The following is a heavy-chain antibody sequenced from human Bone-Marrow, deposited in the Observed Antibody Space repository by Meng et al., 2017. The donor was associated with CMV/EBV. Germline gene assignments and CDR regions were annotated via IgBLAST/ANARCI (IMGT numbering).Heavy chain of an antibody. J-gene: IGHJ4*02. CDR1: GYTFTSYY. CDR2: INPSGGSK. V-gene: IGHV1-46*01. Sequence: ASVKVSCKASGYTFTSYYRHWGRQAPGQGREWMGIINPSGGSKRYAQKYQCRVTMTRDTSTSRVYMEMSSLRYEDTAGYYCASMTFGITGTNRIFDYWGQGTLVTVSS. D-gene: IGHD1/OR15-1a*01. CDR3: ASMTFGITGTNRIFDY.